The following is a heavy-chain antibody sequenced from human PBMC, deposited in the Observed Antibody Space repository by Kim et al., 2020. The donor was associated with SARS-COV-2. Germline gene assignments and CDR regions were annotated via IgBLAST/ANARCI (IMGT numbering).Heavy chain of an antibody. J-gene: IGHJ4*02. CDR2: INVKTGNP. CDR3: ARAQYYYDSSGPNSEASFDY. V-gene: IGHV7-4-1*02. CDR1: GYTFTKFA. D-gene: IGHD3-22*01. Sequence: ASVKVSCKASGYTFTKFAINWVRQAPGQGLEWMGWINVKTGNPTYAQGFRGRFVFSLDTSVSTAYLQISSLEAEDTALYYCARAQYYYDSSGPNSEASFDYLGRGSLVTVSS.